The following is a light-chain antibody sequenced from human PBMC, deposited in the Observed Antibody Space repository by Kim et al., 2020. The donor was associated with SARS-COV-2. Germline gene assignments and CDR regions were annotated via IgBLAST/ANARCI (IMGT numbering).Light chain of an antibody. V-gene: IGLV3-19*01. CDR2: GKN. J-gene: IGLJ3*02. CDR1: SLRSYY. CDR3: NSRDSSGNRLV. Sequence: ALGQTVRIKCQGDSLRSYYASWYQQKPGQAPVLVIYGKNNRPSGIPDRFSGSSSGNTASLTITGAQAEDEADYYCNSRDSSGNRLVFGGGTQLTVL.